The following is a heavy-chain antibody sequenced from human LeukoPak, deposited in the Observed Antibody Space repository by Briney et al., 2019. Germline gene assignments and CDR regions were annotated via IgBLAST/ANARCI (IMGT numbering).Heavy chain of an antibody. V-gene: IGHV4-59*01. CDR3: ARTTFGEPYDY. CDR2: IYYSGST. D-gene: IGHD4-17*01. Sequence: SETLSLTCTVSGDSINSYYWTWIRQPPGKGLEWIGYIYYSGSTNYNPSLKSRVTISVETSKNQFSLRLTSVNAADTAVYYCARTTFGEPYDYWGQGTLVTVSS. CDR1: GDSINSYY. J-gene: IGHJ4*02.